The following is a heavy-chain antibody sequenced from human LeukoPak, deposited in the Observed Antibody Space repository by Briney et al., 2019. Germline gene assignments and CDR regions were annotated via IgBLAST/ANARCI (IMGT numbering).Heavy chain of an antibody. Sequence: PGGSLRLSCAASGFTFSSYSMNWVRQAPGKGLEWVSSISSSSSYIYYADSVKGRFTISRDNAKNSLYLQMNSLRAEDTAVYYCARDSVGTTSPYYFDYWGQGTLVTVSS. V-gene: IGHV3-21*01. J-gene: IGHJ4*02. CDR3: ARDSVGTTSPYYFDY. CDR1: GFTFSSYS. D-gene: IGHD1-26*01. CDR2: ISSSSSYI.